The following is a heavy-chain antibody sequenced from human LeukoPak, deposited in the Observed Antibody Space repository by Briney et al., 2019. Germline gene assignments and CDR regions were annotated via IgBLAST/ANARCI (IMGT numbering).Heavy chain of an antibody. CDR2: IYYSGST. CDR1: GGSISSYY. Sequence: SETLSLTCTVSGGSISSYYWSWIRQPPGKGLEWIGYIYYSGSTNYNPSLKSRVTISVDTSKNQFSLKLSSVTAADTAVYYCARLDGDIVLRVYDNWFDPWGQGTLVTVSS. CDR3: ARLDGDIVLRVYDNWFDP. J-gene: IGHJ5*02. V-gene: IGHV4-59*08. D-gene: IGHD2-8*01.